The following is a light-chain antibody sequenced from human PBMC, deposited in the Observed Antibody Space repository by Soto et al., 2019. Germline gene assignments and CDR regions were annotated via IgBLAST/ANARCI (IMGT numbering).Light chain of an antibody. Sequence: QSVLTQPPSVSGSPGQSVTISCTGTSSDVGSYNRVSWYQQPPGTVPKLMIYEVSNRPSGVPDRFSGSKSGNTASLTISGLQAEDEADYYCSSYTSSSTFVFGGGTKLTVL. CDR2: EVS. J-gene: IGLJ2*01. CDR3: SSYTSSSTFV. V-gene: IGLV2-18*02. CDR1: SSDVGSYNR.